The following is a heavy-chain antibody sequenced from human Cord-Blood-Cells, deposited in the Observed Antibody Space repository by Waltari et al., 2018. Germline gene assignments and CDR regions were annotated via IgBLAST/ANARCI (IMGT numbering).Heavy chain of an antibody. CDR2: IYSGGST. Sequence: EVQLVESGGGLIQPGGSLRLSCPASGFTVRGNYMSWVRQAPGKGLEWVSVIYSGGSTYYADSVKGRFTISRDNSKNTLYLQMNSLRAEDTAVYYCARAIVVVPAANWFDPWGQGTLVTVSS. D-gene: IGHD2-2*01. V-gene: IGHV3-53*01. CDR3: ARAIVVVPAANWFDP. CDR1: GFTVRGNY. J-gene: IGHJ5*02.